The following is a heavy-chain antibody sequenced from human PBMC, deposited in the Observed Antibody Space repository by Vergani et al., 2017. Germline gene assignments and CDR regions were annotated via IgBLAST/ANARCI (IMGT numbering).Heavy chain of an antibody. CDR1: GFTFSSYD. CDR3: ARATVTTVYVPYYYYMDV. D-gene: IGHD4-11*01. Sequence: EVQLVESGGGLVQPGGSLRLSCAASGFTFSSYDMHWVRQATGKGLEWVSAIGTAGDTYYPGSVKGRFTISRENAKNSLYLQMNSLRAGDTAVYYCARATVTTVYVPYYYYMDVWGKGTTVTVSS. V-gene: IGHV3-13*01. J-gene: IGHJ6*03. CDR2: IGTAGDT.